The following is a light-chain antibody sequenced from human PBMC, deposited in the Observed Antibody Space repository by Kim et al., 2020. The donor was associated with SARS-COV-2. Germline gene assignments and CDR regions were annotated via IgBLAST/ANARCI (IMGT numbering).Light chain of an antibody. CDR3: QKYNSAPWT. Sequence: ASVGDRVTSTCRASQGINNHLAWYQQKPEKVPKLLIHAASTLQSGVPSRFSGSGSGTDFTLTINNLQPEDVATYYCQKYNSAPWTFGQGTKVDIK. V-gene: IGKV1-27*01. CDR1: QGINNH. J-gene: IGKJ1*01. CDR2: AAS.